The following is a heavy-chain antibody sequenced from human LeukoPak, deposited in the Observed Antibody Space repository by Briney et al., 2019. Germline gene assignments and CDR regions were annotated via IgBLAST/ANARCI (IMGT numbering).Heavy chain of an antibody. Sequence: GGSLRLSRAASGFTFSSYNMNWVRQAPGKGLEWVSSISSSSSYIYYADSVKGRFTISRDNAKNSLYLQMISLRAEDTAVYYCARDLSVGAKPDLGFDYWGQGTLVTVSS. V-gene: IGHV3-21*01. D-gene: IGHD1-26*01. J-gene: IGHJ4*02. CDR1: GFTFSSYN. CDR2: ISSSSSYI. CDR3: ARDLSVGAKPDLGFDY.